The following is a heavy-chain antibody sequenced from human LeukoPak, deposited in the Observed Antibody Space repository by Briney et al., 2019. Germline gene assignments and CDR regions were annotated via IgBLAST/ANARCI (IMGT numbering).Heavy chain of an antibody. CDR3: ARNHGDIVVVPAAVDV. Sequence: GGSLRLSCAASGFTFSDYYMSWIRQAPGKGLEWVSYISSSGSTIYYADSVKGRFTISRDNAKNSLYLQMNSLRAEDTAVYYCARNHGDIVVVPAAVDVWGKGTTVTVSS. J-gene: IGHJ6*04. CDR2: ISSSGSTI. D-gene: IGHD2-2*01. CDR1: GFTFSDYY. V-gene: IGHV3-11*01.